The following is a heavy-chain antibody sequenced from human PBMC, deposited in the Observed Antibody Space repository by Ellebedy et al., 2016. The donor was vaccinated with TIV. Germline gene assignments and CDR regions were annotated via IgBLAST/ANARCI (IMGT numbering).Heavy chain of an antibody. V-gene: IGHV1-69*06. CDR1: GGTFSSYA. D-gene: IGHD6-19*01. CDR3: ARETAVAGTEPDYFDY. J-gene: IGHJ4*02. Sequence: SVKVSCXASGGTFSSYAISWVRQAPGQGLEWMGGIIPIFGTANYAQKFQGRVTITADKSTSTAYMELSSLRSEDTAVYYCARETAVAGTEPDYFDYWGQGTLVTVSS. CDR2: IIPIFGTA.